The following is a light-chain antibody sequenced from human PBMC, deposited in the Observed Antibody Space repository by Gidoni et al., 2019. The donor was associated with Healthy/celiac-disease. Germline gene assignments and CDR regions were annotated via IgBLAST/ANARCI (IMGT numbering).Light chain of an antibody. CDR2: DVS. V-gene: IGLV2-14*03. Sequence: QSALTQPASVSGSPGQALTIPCTGTSSDVGGYNYVSWYQQHPGKAPKLMIYDVSNRPAGVSNRFSGSKSGNTASLTISGLQAEDEADYYCSSYTSSSTGYVFGTGTKVTVL. J-gene: IGLJ1*01. CDR1: SSDVGGYNY. CDR3: SSYTSSSTGYV.